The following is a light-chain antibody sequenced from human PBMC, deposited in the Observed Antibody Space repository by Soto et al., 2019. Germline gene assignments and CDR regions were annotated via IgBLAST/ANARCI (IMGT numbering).Light chain of an antibody. Sequence: EIVMTQSPPTLSVSPGERATLSCRASQSVSSNLAWYQQKPGQAPRLLIYGSSTRATGIPARFSGSGSGTECTLTISSLQSEDFAVYYCQQYNNWPPLTFGGGTKVGSN. CDR1: QSVSSN. V-gene: IGKV3-15*01. CDR3: QQYNNWPPLT. CDR2: GSS. J-gene: IGKJ4*01.